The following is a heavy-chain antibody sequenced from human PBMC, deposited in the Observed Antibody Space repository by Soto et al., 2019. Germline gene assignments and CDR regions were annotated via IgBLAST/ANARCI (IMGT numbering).Heavy chain of an antibody. Sequence: ASVNVSCKASGYSFTAYCVHWVRQAPGQGLEWMGWINPNSGGTNYAQRFQGRVAMTTDTSTNTAYMELNSLKSDDTALYFCARSSGTYSDFDYWGQGTQVTVSS. V-gene: IGHV1-2*02. D-gene: IGHD1-26*01. J-gene: IGHJ4*01. CDR3: ARSSGTYSDFDY. CDR1: GYSFTAYC. CDR2: INPNSGGT.